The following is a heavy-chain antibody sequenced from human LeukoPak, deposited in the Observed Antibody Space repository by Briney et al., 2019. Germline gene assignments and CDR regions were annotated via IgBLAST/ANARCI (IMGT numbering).Heavy chain of an antibody. CDR3: AREAYSGSPGEFDY. CDR1: GFTFSSYA. J-gene: IGHJ4*02. CDR2: ISSSSSYI. V-gene: IGHV3-21*01. D-gene: IGHD1-26*01. Sequence: GGSLRLSCAASGFTFSSYAMNWVRQAPGKGLEWVSSISSSSSYIYYADSVKGRFTISRDNAKNSLYLQMNSLRAEDTAVYYCAREAYSGSPGEFDYWGQGTLVTVSS.